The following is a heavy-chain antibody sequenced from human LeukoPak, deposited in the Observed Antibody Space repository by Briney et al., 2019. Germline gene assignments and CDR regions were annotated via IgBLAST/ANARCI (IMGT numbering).Heavy chain of an antibody. Sequence: GRSLRLSCAASGFTFSSYGMRWVRQAPGKGLEWVAVIWYDGSNKYYADSVKGRFTISRDNSKNTLYLQMNSLRAEDTAVYYCARAMTTVTTPYLDYWGQGTLVTVSS. CDR3: ARAMTTVTTPYLDY. CDR1: GFTFSSYG. CDR2: IWYDGSNK. D-gene: IGHD4-17*01. J-gene: IGHJ4*02. V-gene: IGHV3-33*01.